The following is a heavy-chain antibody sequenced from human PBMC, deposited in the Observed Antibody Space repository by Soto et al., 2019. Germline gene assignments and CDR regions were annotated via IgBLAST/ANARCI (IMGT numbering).Heavy chain of an antibody. CDR1: GGSFSGYY. Sequence: SETLSLTCAVYGGSFSGYYWSWIRQPPGKGLEWIGEINHSGSTNYNPSLKSRVTISADTSKNQFSLKLSSVTAADAAVYYCARPGRSQWLVFFDYWGQGTLVTVSS. V-gene: IGHV4-34*01. J-gene: IGHJ4*02. D-gene: IGHD6-19*01. CDR3: ARPGRSQWLVFFDY. CDR2: INHSGST.